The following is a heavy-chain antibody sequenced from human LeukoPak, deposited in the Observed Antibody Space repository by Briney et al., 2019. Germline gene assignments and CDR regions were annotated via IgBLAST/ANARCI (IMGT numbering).Heavy chain of an antibody. D-gene: IGHD6-19*01. J-gene: IGHJ3*02. Sequence: SETLSLTCTVSGGSISSSSYYWGWIRQPPGKGLEWIGEINHSGSTNYNPSLKSRVTISVDTSKNQFSLKLSSVTAADTAVYYCARRGFAKQWLVRGRDAFDIWGQGTMVTVSS. V-gene: IGHV4-39*07. CDR1: GGSISSSSYY. CDR2: INHSGST. CDR3: ARRGFAKQWLVRGRDAFDI.